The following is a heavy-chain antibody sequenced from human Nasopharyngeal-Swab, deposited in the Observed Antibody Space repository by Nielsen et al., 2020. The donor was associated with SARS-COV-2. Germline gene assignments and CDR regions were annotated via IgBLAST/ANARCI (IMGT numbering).Heavy chain of an antibody. CDR1: GYTFTSYD. Sequence: ASVQVSCTASGYTFTSYDINWVRQATGQGLELMGWMNPNSGNTGYAQKFQGRVTMTRNTSISTAYMELSSLRSEDTAVYYCARVLGSGSYYIDYWGQGTLVTVSS. CDR2: MNPNSGNT. D-gene: IGHD3-10*01. J-gene: IGHJ4*02. V-gene: IGHV1-8*01. CDR3: ARVLGSGSYYIDY.